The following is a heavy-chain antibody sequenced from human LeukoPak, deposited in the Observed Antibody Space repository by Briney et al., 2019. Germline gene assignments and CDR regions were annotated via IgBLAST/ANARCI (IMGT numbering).Heavy chain of an antibody. CDR2: INPNSGGT. D-gene: IGHD5-12*01. CDR3: ARDIVATMGAFHI. Sequence: ASVKVSCKASGYTFTGYYMHWVRQAPGQGLEWMGWINPNSGGTNYAQKFQGRVTMTRGTSISTAYMELSRLRSDDTAVYYCARDIVATMGAFHIWGQGTMVTVSS. CDR1: GYTFTGYY. V-gene: IGHV1-2*02. J-gene: IGHJ3*02.